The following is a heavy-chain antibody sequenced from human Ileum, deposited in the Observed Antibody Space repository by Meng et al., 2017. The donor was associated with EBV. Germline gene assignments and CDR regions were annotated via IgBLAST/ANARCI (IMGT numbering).Heavy chain of an antibody. Sequence: VQLHGAGPGLVEPSGTLSLPCAVSGGSISSSNWWSWVRQPPGKGLEWIGEIYHIGSTNYNPSLKSRVTISVDKSKNQFSLKLSSVTAADTAVYYCARSDEGYCSGGSCYGGGFDYWGQGTLVTVSS. D-gene: IGHD2-15*01. V-gene: IGHV4-4*02. CDR1: GGSISSSNW. CDR2: IYHIGST. J-gene: IGHJ4*02. CDR3: ARSDEGYCSGGSCYGGGFDY.